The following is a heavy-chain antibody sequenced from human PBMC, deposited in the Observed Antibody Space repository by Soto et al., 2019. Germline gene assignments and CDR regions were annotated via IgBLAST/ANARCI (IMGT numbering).Heavy chain of an antibody. CDR1: GDSVSSSRYS. CDR3: ASAGVACSGGACYLSRPFDF. Sequence: SETLSLTCSVSGDSVSSSRYSWGWIRQPPGKGLEWIGSIYYSGSTYYNSSLKSRLTSSVDTSRNQFSLKLSSVTAADTAVYYCASAGVACSGGACYLSRPFDFWGQGAQVTVSS. J-gene: IGHJ4*02. D-gene: IGHD2-15*01. V-gene: IGHV4-39*01. CDR2: IYYSGST.